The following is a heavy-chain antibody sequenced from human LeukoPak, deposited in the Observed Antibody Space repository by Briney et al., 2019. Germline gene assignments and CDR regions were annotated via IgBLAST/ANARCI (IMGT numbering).Heavy chain of an antibody. Sequence: GGSLRLSCAASGFTFSSYSMNWVRQAPGKGLEWVSYISSSSSNTIYYADSVKGRFTISRDNAKNSLFLQMNSLRDEDTSVYYCARAVTVVTRGGLVFDYWGQGTLVTVSS. CDR1: GFTFSSYS. CDR2: ISSSSSNTI. V-gene: IGHV3-48*02. J-gene: IGHJ4*02. CDR3: ARAVTVVTRGGLVFDY. D-gene: IGHD2-21*02.